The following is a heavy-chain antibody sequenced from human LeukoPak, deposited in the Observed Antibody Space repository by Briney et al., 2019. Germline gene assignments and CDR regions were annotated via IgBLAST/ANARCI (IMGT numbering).Heavy chain of an antibody. CDR1: GFTFSSYA. Sequence: GGSLRLSCATSGFTFSSYAMSWVRQAPGKGLEWVGRIKSKTDGGTTDYAAPVKGRFSISRDDSKNTLYLQMSSLKTEDTAVYYCITSGSYWMRDYWGQGTLVTVSS. V-gene: IGHV3-15*01. J-gene: IGHJ4*02. CDR3: ITSGSYWMRDY. D-gene: IGHD1-26*01. CDR2: IKSKTDGGTT.